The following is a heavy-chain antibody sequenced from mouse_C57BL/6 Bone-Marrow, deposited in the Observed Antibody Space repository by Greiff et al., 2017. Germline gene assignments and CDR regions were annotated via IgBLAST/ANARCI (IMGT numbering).Heavy chain of an antibody. V-gene: IGHV14-2*01. Sequence: VQLQQSGAELVKPGASVKLSCTASGFNIKDYYIHWVKQRTEQGLEWIGRIDPEDGETKYAPKFQDKATITADTSSNTAYLQLSSLTSEDTAVYYCTRSRIYYGTNYGGQGTTLTVSS. CDR2: IDPEDGET. CDR1: GFNIKDYY. CDR3: TRSRIYYGTNY. J-gene: IGHJ2*01. D-gene: IGHD1-1*01.